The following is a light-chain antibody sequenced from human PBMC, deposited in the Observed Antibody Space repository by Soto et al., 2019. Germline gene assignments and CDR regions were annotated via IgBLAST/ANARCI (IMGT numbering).Light chain of an antibody. J-gene: IGLJ3*02. CDR2: DVS. CDR1: SSDVGSYNY. CDR3: SSYTSSSTLV. V-gene: IGLV2-14*03. Sequence: QSALTQPASVSGSPGQSITISCTGTSSDVGSYNYVSWYQQYPGKAPKLMIYDVSNRPSGVSNRFSGSKPDNTASLTISGLQAEDEADYYCSSYTSSSTLVFGGGTKLTVL.